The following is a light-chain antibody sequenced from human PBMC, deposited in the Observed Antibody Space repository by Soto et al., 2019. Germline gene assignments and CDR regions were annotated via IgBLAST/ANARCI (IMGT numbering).Light chain of an antibody. CDR1: SSDVGNYNL. J-gene: IGLJ1*01. CDR2: EGS. CDR3: CSYAGSSTYYV. Sequence: QSVLTQPASLSVSPGQSITISCTGTSSDVGNYNLVSWYQQHPGKAPKLMIYEGSKRPSGVSNRFSASKSGNTASLTISGLQAEDEADYYCCSYAGSSTYYVFGTGTKVTVL. V-gene: IGLV2-23*01.